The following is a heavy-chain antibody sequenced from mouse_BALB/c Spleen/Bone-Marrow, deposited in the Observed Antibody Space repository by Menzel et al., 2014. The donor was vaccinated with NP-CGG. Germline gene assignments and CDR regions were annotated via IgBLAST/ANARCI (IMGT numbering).Heavy chain of an antibody. CDR2: ISSGGSYT. CDR1: GFTFSSYG. J-gene: IGHJ2*01. Sequence: DVMLVESGGDLVKPAGSLKLSCAASGFTFSSYGMSWVRQTPDKRLEWVATISSGGSYTYYPDSVKGRFTISRDNAKNTLYLQMSSLKSEDTAMYYCARQTYYDYDGYFDYWGQGTTLTVSS. D-gene: IGHD2-4*01. V-gene: IGHV5-6*02. CDR3: ARQTYYDYDGYFDY.